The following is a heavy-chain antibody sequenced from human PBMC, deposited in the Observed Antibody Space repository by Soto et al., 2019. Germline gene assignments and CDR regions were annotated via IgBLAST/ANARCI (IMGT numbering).Heavy chain of an antibody. CDR2: ISAYNGNT. J-gene: IGHJ6*03. CDR3: ARRYSDYGDYGYYYYYYMDV. CDR1: GYTFTSYF. D-gene: IGHD4-17*01. Sequence: ASVKVSCKASGYTFTSYFISWVRQAPGQGLEWMGWISAYNGNTNYAQKLQGRVTMTTDTSTSTAYMELRSLRSDDTAVYYCARRYSDYGDYGYYYYYYMDVWGKGTTVTVSS. V-gene: IGHV1-18*01.